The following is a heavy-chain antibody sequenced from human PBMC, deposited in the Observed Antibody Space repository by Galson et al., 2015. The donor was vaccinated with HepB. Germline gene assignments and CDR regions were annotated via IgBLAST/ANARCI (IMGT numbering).Heavy chain of an antibody. CDR3: ARQYDTSGYYPY. CDR2: IIPIFGSA. CDR1: GGPFSTYT. J-gene: IGHJ4*02. Sequence: SVKVSCKASGGPFSTYTLSWVRQAPGQGLEWMGGIIPIFGSANYAQKFQGRVTITADESTTTAYMELRRLRSEDTAMYYCARQYDTSGYYPYWGQGTLVTVSS. D-gene: IGHD3-22*01. V-gene: IGHV1-69*13.